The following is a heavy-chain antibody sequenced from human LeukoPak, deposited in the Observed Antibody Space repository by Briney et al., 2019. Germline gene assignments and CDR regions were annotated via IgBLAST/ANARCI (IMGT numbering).Heavy chain of an antibody. CDR3: AKDRCSNGVGCYYYYMDV. D-gene: IGHD2-8*01. CDR2: IQYDGSNE. J-gene: IGHJ6*03. CDR1: RFTFSSYG. Sequence: QPGGSLRLSCAASRFTFSSYGMHGVREAPGGGLEWGAYIQYDGSNEQYADSVKRRFSISRDSSKNILYLQMNSLRAEDTAVYYCAKDRCSNGVGCYYYYMDVWGKGTTVTISS. V-gene: IGHV3-30*02.